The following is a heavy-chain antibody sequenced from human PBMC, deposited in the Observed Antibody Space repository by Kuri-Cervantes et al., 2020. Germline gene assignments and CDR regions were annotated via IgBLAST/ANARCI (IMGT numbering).Heavy chain of an antibody. Sequence: GGSLRLSCIASGFTFGDYAMSWFRQAPGKGQEWVGFIRRKVYGWTTEFAASVRGRFAMSRDDSKSIAYLQMNSLKTEDTAVYFCSRAHGDYLPSYFDLWGQGTMVTVSS. V-gene: IGHV3-49*03. D-gene: IGHD4-17*01. CDR3: SRAHGDYLPSYFDL. CDR2: IRRKVYGWTT. CDR1: GFTFGDYA. J-gene: IGHJ3*01.